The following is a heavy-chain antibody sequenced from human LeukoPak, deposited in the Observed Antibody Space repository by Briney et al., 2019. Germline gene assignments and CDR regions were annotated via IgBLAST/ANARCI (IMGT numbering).Heavy chain of an antibody. Sequence: PGGSLRLSCAASGFTFSSYGMPWVRQAPGKGLEWVAVISYDGSNKYYADSVKGRFTISRDTSKNTLYLQMNSLRAEATAVYYCAKDSGYGGNSGDYWGQGTLVTVSS. CDR2: ISYDGSNK. J-gene: IGHJ4*02. V-gene: IGHV3-30*18. CDR3: AKDSGYGGNSGDY. D-gene: IGHD4-23*01. CDR1: GFTFSSYG.